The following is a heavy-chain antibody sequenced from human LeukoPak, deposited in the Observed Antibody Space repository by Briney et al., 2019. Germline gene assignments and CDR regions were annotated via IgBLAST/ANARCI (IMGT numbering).Heavy chain of an antibody. V-gene: IGHV4-34*01. CDR1: GGSFSGCY. J-gene: IGHJ4*02. CDR2: INHSGST. CDR3: ARRSGTPGSYYFDY. Sequence: PSETLSLTCAVYGGSFSGCYWSWIRQPPGKGLEWIGEINHSGSTNYNPSLKSRVTISVDTSKNQFSLKLSSVTAADTAVYYCARRSGTPGSYYFDYWGQGTLVTVSS. D-gene: IGHD1-26*01.